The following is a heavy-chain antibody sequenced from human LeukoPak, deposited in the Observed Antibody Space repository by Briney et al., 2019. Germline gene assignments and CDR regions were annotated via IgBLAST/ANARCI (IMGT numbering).Heavy chain of an antibody. CDR1: GGTFSSYG. D-gene: IGHD6-6*01. CDR3: ARERHEYSRDGTLDL. Sequence: ASVKVSCKASGGTFSSYGISWVRQAPGQGLEWMGWINPNSGGTKLTQKFQGRVTMTRDTSISTAYMELSRLRSDDTAVYYCARERHEYSRDGTLDLWGQGTLVTVSS. V-gene: IGHV1-2*02. J-gene: IGHJ5*02. CDR2: INPNSGGT.